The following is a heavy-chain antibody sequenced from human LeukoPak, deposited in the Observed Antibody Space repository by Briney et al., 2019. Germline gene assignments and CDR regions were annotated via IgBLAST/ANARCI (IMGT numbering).Heavy chain of an antibody. CDR1: GFTFSNYA. CDR2: ISTTGCNT. V-gene: IGHV3-23*01. D-gene: IGHD3-22*01. Sequence: GGSLRLSCTASGFTFSNYAMSWVRQAPGKGLEWVSDISTTGCNTYYADSVKGRFTISRDNSNNTLYLQMNTLRSEDTAVYYCAKQGATTRYNYDSSRYRIAFDIWGRGTMVTVSS. CDR3: AKQGATTRYNYDSSRYRIAFDI. J-gene: IGHJ3*02.